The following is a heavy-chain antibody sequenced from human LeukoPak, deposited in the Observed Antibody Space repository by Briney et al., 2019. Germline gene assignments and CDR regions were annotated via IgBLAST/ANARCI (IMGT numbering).Heavy chain of an antibody. Sequence: SETLSLTCAVSGVSITTGYNWGWIRQPPGEGLEWIGSISHSGNTYYNPSLKSRVTISVDTSKNQFSLKLSSLIAADTAVYYCARVRGFFGVVIINWFDPWGQGTLVTVSS. CDR2: ISHSGNT. J-gene: IGHJ5*02. CDR1: GVSITTGYN. V-gene: IGHV4-38-2*01. CDR3: ARVRGFFGVVIINWFDP. D-gene: IGHD3-3*01.